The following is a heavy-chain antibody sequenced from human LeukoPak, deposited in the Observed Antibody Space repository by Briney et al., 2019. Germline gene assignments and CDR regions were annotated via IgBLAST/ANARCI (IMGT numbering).Heavy chain of an antibody. D-gene: IGHD2-8*01. Sequence: ASVTVSCTASGYTFTSYAMHWVRQAPGQRLEWMGWINAGNGNTKYSQKFQGRVTITRDTSASTAYMELSSLRSEDTAVYYCATDRTNGVCCFDYWGQGTLVTVSS. CDR1: GYTFTSYA. CDR3: ATDRTNGVCCFDY. V-gene: IGHV1-3*01. J-gene: IGHJ4*02. CDR2: INAGNGNT.